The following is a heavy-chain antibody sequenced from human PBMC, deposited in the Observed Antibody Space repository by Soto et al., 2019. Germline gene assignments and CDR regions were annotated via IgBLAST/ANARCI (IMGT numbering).Heavy chain of an antibody. Sequence: EVQLLESGGGLVQPGGSLRLSCAASGFTFSSYAMSWVRQAPGKGLEWVSAISGSGGSTYYADSVKGRFTISRDNSKNTLSLQTNSLRDEDTAVYYCAKDLEGYDFWSSYAAEYFQHWGQGTLVTVSS. D-gene: IGHD3-3*01. CDR2: ISGSGGST. CDR3: AKDLEGYDFWSSYAAEYFQH. J-gene: IGHJ1*01. V-gene: IGHV3-23*01. CDR1: GFTFSSYA.